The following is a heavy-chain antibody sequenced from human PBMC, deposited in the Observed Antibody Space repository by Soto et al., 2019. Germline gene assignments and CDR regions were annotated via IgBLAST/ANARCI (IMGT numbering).Heavy chain of an antibody. CDR3: ASGAGSYFDY. J-gene: IGHJ4*02. CDR1: GFTFSSYS. D-gene: IGHD1-26*01. V-gene: IGHV3-21*01. Sequence: EVQLVESGGGLVKPGGSLRLSCAASGFTFSSYSRNWVRQAPGKGLEWVSSISSSSSYIYYADSVKGRFTISRDNAKNSLYLQMNSLRAEDTAVYYCASGAGSYFDYWGQGTLVTVSS. CDR2: ISSSSSYI.